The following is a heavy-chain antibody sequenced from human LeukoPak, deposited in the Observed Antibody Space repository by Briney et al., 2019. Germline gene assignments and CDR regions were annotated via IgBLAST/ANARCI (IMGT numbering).Heavy chain of an antibody. CDR3: TRDLGVDTSMIFFDY. Sequence: ASVKVSCKASGYTFTSLGISWVRQAPGQGLGWMGWISAYNGNANYVQRFQGRVTMTTDTSTSTAYMELRSLRSDDTAMFYCTRDLGVDTSMIFFDYWGQGTLVTVSS. D-gene: IGHD5-18*01. V-gene: IGHV1-18*01. J-gene: IGHJ4*02. CDR1: GYTFTSLG. CDR2: ISAYNGNA.